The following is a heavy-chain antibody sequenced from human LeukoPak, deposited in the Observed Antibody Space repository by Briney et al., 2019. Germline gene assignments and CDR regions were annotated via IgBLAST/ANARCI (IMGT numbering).Heavy chain of an antibody. J-gene: IGHJ5*02. V-gene: IGHV3-11*01. CDR1: GFTFSDYY. CDR3: AGERVTIFSDWFDP. CDR2: ISSSGSTI. Sequence: PGGSLRLSCAASGFTFSDYYMSWIRQAPGKGLEWVSYISSSGSTIYHADSVKGRFTISRDNAKNSLYLQMNSLRAEDTAVYYCAGERVTIFSDWFDPWGQGTLVTVSS. D-gene: IGHD3-9*01.